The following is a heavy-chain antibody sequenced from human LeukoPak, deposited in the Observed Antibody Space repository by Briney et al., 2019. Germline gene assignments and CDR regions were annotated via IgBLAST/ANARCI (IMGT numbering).Heavy chain of an antibody. V-gene: IGHV3-23*01. CDR3: AKCRPVQLWVYYDY. Sequence: GGSLRLSCAASGFTFSSYAMSWVRQAPGKGLEWVSAISGSGGSTYYADSVKGRFTISRDNSKNTLYLQMNSLRAEDAAVYYCAKCRPVQLWVYYDYWGQGTLVTVSS. J-gene: IGHJ4*02. D-gene: IGHD5-18*01. CDR1: GFTFSSYA. CDR2: ISGSGGST.